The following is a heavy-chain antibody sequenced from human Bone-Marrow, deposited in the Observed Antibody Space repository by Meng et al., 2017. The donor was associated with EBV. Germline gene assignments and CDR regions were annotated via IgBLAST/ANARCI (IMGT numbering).Heavy chain of an antibody. CDR2: IYWDDDK. J-gene: IGHJ4*02. CDR1: GFSLSTPGVG. CDR3: AHRRDYSYFDY. V-gene: IGHV2-5*02. D-gene: IGHD2-21*01. Sequence: NLQSSCPTLVKPPQILTLTCTFSGFSLSTPGVGVCWIRQPPGEGLEWLAVIYWDDDKRYSPSLKGRLTITKDTSNQQVVLTMTNMDPVDTATYYCAHRRDYSYFDYWGQGTLVTVSS.